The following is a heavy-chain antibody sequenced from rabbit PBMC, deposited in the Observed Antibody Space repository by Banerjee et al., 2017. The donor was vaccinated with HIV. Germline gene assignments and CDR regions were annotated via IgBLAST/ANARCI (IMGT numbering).Heavy chain of an antibody. CDR1: GFSFSSSYY. D-gene: IGHD8-1*01. V-gene: IGHV1S40*01. J-gene: IGHJ3*01. CDR2: IYAGSTGST. CDR3: ARMASVGNSYSRLDL. Sequence: QSLEESGGDMVKPGASLTLTCTASGFSFSSSYYMCWVRQAPGKGLEWIACIYAGSTGSTHYASWAKGRFTISSHNAQNTLYLQLNSLTAADTATYFCARMASVGNSYSRLDLWGPGTLVT.